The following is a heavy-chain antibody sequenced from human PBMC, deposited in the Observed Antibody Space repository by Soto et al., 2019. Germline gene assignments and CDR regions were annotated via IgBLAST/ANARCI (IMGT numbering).Heavy chain of an antibody. D-gene: IGHD4-17*01. CDR3: AKGPWGAVTLFDD. CDR1: GFSFSTYA. J-gene: IGHJ4*02. CDR2: ISGSDGTT. V-gene: IGHV3-23*01. Sequence: EVQLLESGGGVVQPGESLRVSCAASGFSFSTYAMSWVRQAPGKGLEWVSSISGSDGTTHYADSVKGRFTISRDISKNTLYLQMNSLSAEDTAIFYCAKGPWGAVTLFDDWGQGTLVIVSS.